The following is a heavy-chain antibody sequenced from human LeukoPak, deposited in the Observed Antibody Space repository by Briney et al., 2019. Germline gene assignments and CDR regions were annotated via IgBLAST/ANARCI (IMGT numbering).Heavy chain of an antibody. CDR2: VYYIANT. CDR1: GASVGSAGYY. CDR3: ARTQSQSGSYRYYFGY. V-gene: IGHV4-61*08. D-gene: IGHD1-26*01. J-gene: IGHJ4*02. Sequence: SETLSLTCTVSGASVGSAGYYWSWIRQPPGGGREWIGYVYYIANTNYNPSLKSRVTMSVNPSKNQFSLKLNSVTAADTAMYYCARTQSQSGSYRYYFGYWGQGTLVTVSS.